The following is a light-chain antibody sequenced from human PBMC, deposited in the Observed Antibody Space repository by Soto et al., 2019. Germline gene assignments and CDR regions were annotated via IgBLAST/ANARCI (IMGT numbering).Light chain of an antibody. CDR3: SSYTSNSTRV. V-gene: IGLV2-14*01. J-gene: IGLJ1*01. Sequence: QSALTQPASVSGSPGQSITISCTGTSSDVGGYNYVSWYQQHSGKAPKLMIYEVSNRPSGVSNRFSGSKSGNTASLTISGLQAEDEADYYCSSYTSNSTRVFGTGTKV. CDR2: EVS. CDR1: SSDVGGYNY.